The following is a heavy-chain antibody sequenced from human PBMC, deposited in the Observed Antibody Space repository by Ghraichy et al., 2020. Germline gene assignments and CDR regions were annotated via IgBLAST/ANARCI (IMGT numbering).Heavy chain of an antibody. Sequence: GGSLRLSCAVSGFTSSSYWVDWVRQVPGKGLVWVSRISSDGRRRDYADSVKGRFSIARDNAKSTFYLQMNSLRVDDTAVYYCAILPPGDWGQGTLVTVSS. CDR3: AILPPGD. D-gene: IGHD2-15*01. CDR2: ISSDGRRR. CDR1: GFTSSSYW. J-gene: IGHJ4*02. V-gene: IGHV3-74*01.